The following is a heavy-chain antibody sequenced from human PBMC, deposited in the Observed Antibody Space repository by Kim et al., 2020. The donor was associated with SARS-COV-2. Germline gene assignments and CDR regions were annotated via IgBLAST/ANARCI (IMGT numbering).Heavy chain of an antibody. CDR1: GYNFTAYY. CDR3: ARDGSAIN. J-gene: IGHJ4*02. Sequence: ASVKVSCKASGYNFTAYYMHWVRQARGQGLEWLGRINPNTGDTTFPQKFQDRITVTRDTSITTVYMELSGLRSDDTAVYFGARDGSAINWGQGTLVTVSS. CDR2: INPNTGDT. D-gene: IGHD3-10*01. V-gene: IGHV1-2*06.